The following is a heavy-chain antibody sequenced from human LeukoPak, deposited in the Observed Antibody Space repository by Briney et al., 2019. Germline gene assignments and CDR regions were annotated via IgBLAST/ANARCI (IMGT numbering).Heavy chain of an antibody. V-gene: IGHV3-21*01. CDR2: ISNSSSSI. J-gene: IGHJ4*02. Sequence: GGSLRLSCAASGCTFSSYSMNWVRQAPGKGLEWVSSISNSSSSIYYADSVKGRYTISRDNGNISLYLQMNSLRAEDTAVYYCARERVGYSYGAKCFDYWGQGTLVTVSS. CDR1: GCTFSSYS. CDR3: ARERVGYSYGAKCFDY. D-gene: IGHD5-18*01.